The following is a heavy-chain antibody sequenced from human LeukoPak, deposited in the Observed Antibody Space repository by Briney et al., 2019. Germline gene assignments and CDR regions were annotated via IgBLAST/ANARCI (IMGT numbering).Heavy chain of an antibody. D-gene: IGHD3-10*01. CDR3: AKDLFYYGSGSYDPAFDY. Sequence: GGSLRLSCAASGFTFSSYAMSWVRQAPGKGLEWVSAISGSGGSTYYADSVKGRFTISRDNSKNTLYLQMNSLRAEDTAVYYCAKDLFYYGSGSYDPAFDYWGQGTLVTVSS. V-gene: IGHV3-23*01. J-gene: IGHJ4*02. CDR1: GFTFSSYA. CDR2: ISGSGGST.